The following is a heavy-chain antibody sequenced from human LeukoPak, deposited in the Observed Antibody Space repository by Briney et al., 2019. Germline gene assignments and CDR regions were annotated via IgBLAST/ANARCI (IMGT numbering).Heavy chain of an antibody. Sequence: PGGSLRLSCAASGFTFSTYAMSWVRQAAGKGLEWVANIKQDGSDKYYVGSVKGRFTISRDKAKNSLYLQMNSLRAEDSALYYCARERRGGDAFDLWGQGTMVTVSS. CDR2: IKQDGSDK. D-gene: IGHD3-10*01. CDR1: GFTFSTYA. CDR3: ARERRGGDAFDL. J-gene: IGHJ3*01. V-gene: IGHV3-7*01.